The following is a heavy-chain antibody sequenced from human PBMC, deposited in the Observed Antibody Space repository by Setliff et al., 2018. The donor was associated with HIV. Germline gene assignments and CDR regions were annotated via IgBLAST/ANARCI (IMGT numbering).Heavy chain of an antibody. Sequence: PSETLSLTCAVYGGSFNGYSWTWIRQPPGKGLEWIGEINHSANTNYNPSLKSRVTMSVDTSKNQFSLKLTSVTASDTAVYYCARAAAGNTGPLGLWGQGSPVTVSS. CDR1: GGSFNGYS. CDR3: ARAAAGNTGPLGL. CDR2: INHSANT. D-gene: IGHD4-17*01. J-gene: IGHJ1*01. V-gene: IGHV4-34*01.